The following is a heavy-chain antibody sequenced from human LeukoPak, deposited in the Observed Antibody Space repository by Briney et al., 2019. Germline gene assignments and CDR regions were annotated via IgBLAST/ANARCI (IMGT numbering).Heavy chain of an antibody. CDR3: ANESGFGELFDY. V-gene: IGHV3-30*18. Sequence: PGGSLRLSCAASGFTFRNYGMHWVRQAPGKGLEWVAVISYDGNNKYYADSVKGRFTISRDNSKNTVYLQMNSLRAEDTAVYYCANESGFGELFDYWGQGTLVTVSS. J-gene: IGHJ4*02. CDR1: GFTFRNYG. D-gene: IGHD3-10*01. CDR2: ISYDGNNK.